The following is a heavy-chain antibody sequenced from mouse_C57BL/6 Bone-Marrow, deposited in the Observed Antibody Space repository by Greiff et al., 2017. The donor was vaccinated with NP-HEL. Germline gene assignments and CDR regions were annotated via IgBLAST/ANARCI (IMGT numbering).Heavy chain of an antibody. Sequence: QVQLQQPGAELVKPGASVKMSCKASGYTFTSYWITWVKQRPGQGLEWIGDIYPGSGSTNYNEKFKSKATLTVDTSSSTAYMQLSSLTSEDSAVYYCARDYYGSCPYAMDYWGQGTSVTVSS. D-gene: IGHD1-1*01. V-gene: IGHV1-55*01. CDR3: ARDYYGSCPYAMDY. CDR2: IYPGSGST. J-gene: IGHJ4*01. CDR1: GYTFTSYW.